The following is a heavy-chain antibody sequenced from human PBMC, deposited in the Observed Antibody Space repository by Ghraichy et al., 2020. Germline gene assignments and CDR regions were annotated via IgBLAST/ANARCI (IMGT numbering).Heavy chain of an antibody. CDR1: GGSISSYY. Sequence: SETLSLTCTVSGGSISSYYWSWIRQPPGKGLEWIGYIYYSGSTNYNPSLKSRVTISVDTSKNQFSLKLSSVTAADTAVYYCARSSGDSSGWSLFDYWGQGTLVTVSS. V-gene: IGHV4-59*01. CDR2: IYYSGST. CDR3: ARSSGDSSGWSLFDY. D-gene: IGHD6-19*01. J-gene: IGHJ4*02.